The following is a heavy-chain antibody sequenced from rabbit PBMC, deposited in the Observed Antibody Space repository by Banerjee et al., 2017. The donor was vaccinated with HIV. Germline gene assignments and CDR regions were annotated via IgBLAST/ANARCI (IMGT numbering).Heavy chain of an antibody. CDR3: ARHHSGGFSL. CDR1: GFDLSSSYY. V-gene: IGHV1S40*01. D-gene: IGHD1-1*01. CDR2: IYAGSSGST. J-gene: IGHJ4*01. Sequence: QSLEESGGDLVQPEGSLALTCKGSGFDLSSSYYMCWVRQAPGKGLEWIGCIYAGSSGSTYYANWVNGRFTISSHNAQNTLYLQLNSLTAADTATYFCARHHSGGFSLWGPGTLVTVS.